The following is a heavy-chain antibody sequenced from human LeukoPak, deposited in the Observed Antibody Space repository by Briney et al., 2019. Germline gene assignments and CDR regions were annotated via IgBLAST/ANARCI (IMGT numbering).Heavy chain of an antibody. D-gene: IGHD5-12*01. CDR2: IYYSGST. CDR1: GGSISSSSYY. CDR3: ARDGYDSVYFDY. Sequence: SETLSLTCTVSGGSISSSSYYWGWIRQPPGKGLEWIGYIYYSGSTNYNPSLKSRVTISVDTSKNQFSLKLSSVTAADTAVYYCARDGYDSVYFDYWGQGTLVTVSS. J-gene: IGHJ4*02. V-gene: IGHV4-61*05.